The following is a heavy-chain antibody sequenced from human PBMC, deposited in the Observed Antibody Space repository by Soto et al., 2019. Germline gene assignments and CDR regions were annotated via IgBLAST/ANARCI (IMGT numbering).Heavy chain of an antibody. CDR1: GFTFSSYS. V-gene: IGHV3-21*01. J-gene: IGHJ6*03. CDR2: ISSSSSYI. Sequence: GGSLRLSCAASGFTFSSYSMNWVRQAPGKGLEWVSSISSSSSYIYYADSVKGRFTISRDNAKNSLYLQMNSLRAEDTAVYYCAEVLGYRFLDPAGPPDPPGDYYYYMDVWGKGTTVTVSS. D-gene: IGHD3-3*01. CDR3: AEVLGYRFLDPAGPPDPPGDYYYYMDV.